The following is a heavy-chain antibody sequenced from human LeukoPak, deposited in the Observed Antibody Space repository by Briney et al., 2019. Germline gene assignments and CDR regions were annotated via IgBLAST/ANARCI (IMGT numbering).Heavy chain of an antibody. Sequence: SETLSLTCTVSGGSISSNYWSWIRQPPGKGLEWIGYIYYSGTTNYNPSLKSRVTISVVTSKNQFSLKLSSVTAADTAVYYCARDMEGSTQQLGNWYFDLWGRGTLVTVSS. CDR3: ARDMEGSTQQLGNWYFDL. V-gene: IGHV4-59*01. CDR2: IYYSGTT. D-gene: IGHD6-13*01. CDR1: GGSISSNY. J-gene: IGHJ2*01.